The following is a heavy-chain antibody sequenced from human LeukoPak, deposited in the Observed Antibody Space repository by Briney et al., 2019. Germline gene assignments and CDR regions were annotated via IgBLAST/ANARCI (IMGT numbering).Heavy chain of an antibody. V-gene: IGHV3-23*01. CDR2: ISGSGGIT. CDR1: GFTFSSYA. Sequence: PGGSLRLSCAASGFTFSSYAMSWVRQAPGKGLEWVSTISGSGGITYYADSVKARFTISRDNSKNTLYHQMNSLRAEDTAVYYCARDKNPGIAADWGQGTLVTVSS. CDR3: ARDKNPGIAAD. J-gene: IGHJ4*02. D-gene: IGHD6-25*01.